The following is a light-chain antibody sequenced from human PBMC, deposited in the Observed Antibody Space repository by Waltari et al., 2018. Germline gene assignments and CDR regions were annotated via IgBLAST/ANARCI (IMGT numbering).Light chain of an antibody. CDR1: STAVGGTCN. Sequence: QSALTPPPSPAGSPRPSATIPRPGTSTAVGGTCNYPWYQQHPGKAPKLIIYEVSKRPSGVPGRFSGSKSGNTASLTVSGLQAEDEADYYCSSYAGSNNLLFGGGTKLTVL. CDR2: EVS. CDR3: SSYAGSNNLL. V-gene: IGLV2-8*01. J-gene: IGLJ3*02.